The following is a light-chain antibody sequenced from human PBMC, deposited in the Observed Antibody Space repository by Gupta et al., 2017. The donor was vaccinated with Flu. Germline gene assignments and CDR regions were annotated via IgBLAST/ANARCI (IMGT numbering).Light chain of an antibody. V-gene: IGKV3-20*01. CDR3: QQDGSSRT. Sequence: EIVLTQSPGTLSLSPGERATLSCRASRSVSSNYLAWYQHKPGPAPRLLIYLASSRATGIPDRFSGSGSGTDFTLTISRLEPEDFAVYYCQQDGSSRTFGQGTKVEIK. CDR1: RSVSSNY. J-gene: IGKJ1*01. CDR2: LAS.